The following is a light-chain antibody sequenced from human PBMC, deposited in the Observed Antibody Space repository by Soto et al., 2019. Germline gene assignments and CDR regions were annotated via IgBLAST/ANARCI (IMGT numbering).Light chain of an antibody. V-gene: IGLV1-44*01. CDR1: SSNIGSNT. CDR2: SNN. Sequence: QSVLTQPPSASGTPGQRVTISCSGSSSNIGSNTVNWYQQLPGTAPKLLIYSNNQRPSGVHDRFSGSKSGTSASMAISGLQSEDEADYYCAAWDDSRNGVVFGGGTKPTVL. J-gene: IGLJ2*01. CDR3: AAWDDSRNGVV.